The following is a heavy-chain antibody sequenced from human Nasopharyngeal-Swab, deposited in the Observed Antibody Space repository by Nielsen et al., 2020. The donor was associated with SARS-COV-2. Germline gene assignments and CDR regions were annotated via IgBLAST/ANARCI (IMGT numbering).Heavy chain of an antibody. Sequence: SLKVSCNTSGYIFTDYYIHWVRQAPGQGLEWMGRIDPNTGGTSSAQIFQGRVTMTRDTSISTVYIEVTSLTSDDTAVYYCARALSARTTFNCLGPWGQGTLVTVSS. D-gene: IGHD4-17*01. J-gene: IGHJ5*02. CDR1: GYIFTDYY. CDR3: ARALSARTTFNCLGP. V-gene: IGHV1-2*06. CDR2: IDPNTGGT.